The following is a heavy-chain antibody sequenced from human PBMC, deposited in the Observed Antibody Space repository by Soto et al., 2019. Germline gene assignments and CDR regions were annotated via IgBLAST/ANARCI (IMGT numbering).Heavy chain of an antibody. V-gene: IGHV4-34*01. Sequence: WTWLRQPPGKGLEWIGEINHSGSTNYNPSLKSRVTISVDTSKNQFSLKLSSVTAADTAVYYCARGYGRKFDYWGQGTLVTVSS. J-gene: IGHJ4*02. CDR3: ARGYGRKFDY. CDR2: INHSGST. D-gene: IGHD3-10*01.